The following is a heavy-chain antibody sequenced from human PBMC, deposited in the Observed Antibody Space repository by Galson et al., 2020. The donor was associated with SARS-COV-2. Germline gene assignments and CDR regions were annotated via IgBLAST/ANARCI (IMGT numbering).Heavy chain of an antibody. CDR1: GFPFRNFA. CDR3: AKDWGQWLDVGFIDY. D-gene: IGHD6-19*01. V-gene: IGHV3-30*02. CDR2: IEYDGNKK. J-gene: IGHJ4*02. Sequence: GGSLRLSCAASGFPFRNFAMHWVRQTPGKGLEWVSLIEYDGNKKDYADSVKGRFTISRDNSKNTLYLQMNSLRPEDTAVYYCAKDWGQWLDVGFIDYWGQGNLVLVSS.